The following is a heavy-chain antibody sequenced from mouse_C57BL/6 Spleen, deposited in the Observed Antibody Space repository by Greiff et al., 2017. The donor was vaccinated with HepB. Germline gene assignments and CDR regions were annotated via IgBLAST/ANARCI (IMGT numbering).Heavy chain of an antibody. D-gene: IGHD2-14*01. CDR1: GFNIKDYY. CDR3: TKGSTTARVAY. CDR2: IDPEDGDT. V-gene: IGHV14-1*01. Sequence: EVQLQESGAELVRPGASVKLSCTASGFNIKDYYMHWVKQRPEQGLEWIGRIDPEDGDTEYAPKFQGKATMTADTSSNTAYLHLSSLTSEDTAGYYCTKGSTTARVAYGGQGTLVTVSA. J-gene: IGHJ3*01.